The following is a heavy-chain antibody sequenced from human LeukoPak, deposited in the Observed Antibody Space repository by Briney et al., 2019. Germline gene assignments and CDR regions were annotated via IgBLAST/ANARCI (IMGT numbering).Heavy chain of an antibody. V-gene: IGHV4-39*01. CDR1: GGSISSSSYY. J-gene: IGHJ6*02. Sequence: SETLSLTCTVSGGSISSSSYYWGWIRQPPGKGLEWIGSIYYSGSTYYNPSLKSRVTISVDTSKNQFSLKLSSVTAADTAVYYCARKYYDILTGYYAYYGMDVWGQGTTVTVSS. D-gene: IGHD3-9*01. CDR2: IYYSGST. CDR3: ARKYYDILTGYYAYYGMDV.